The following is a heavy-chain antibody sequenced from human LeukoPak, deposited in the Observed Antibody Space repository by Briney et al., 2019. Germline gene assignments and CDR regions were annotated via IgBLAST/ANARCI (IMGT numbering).Heavy chain of an antibody. Sequence: SVKVSCKASGGTFSSYAISWVRQAPGQGLEWMGRIIPILGIANYAQKFQGRVTITADKSTSTAYMELSSLRSEDTAMYYCAIQLWSRGGDYWGQGTLVTVSS. CDR2: IIPILGIA. CDR3: AIQLWSRGGDY. V-gene: IGHV1-69*04. D-gene: IGHD5-18*01. CDR1: GGTFSSYA. J-gene: IGHJ4*02.